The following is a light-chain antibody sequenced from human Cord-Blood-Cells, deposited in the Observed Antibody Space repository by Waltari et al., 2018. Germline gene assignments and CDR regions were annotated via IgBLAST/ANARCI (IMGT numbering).Light chain of an antibody. CDR3: QQSYRTPYT. CDR1: QSISSY. J-gene: IGKJ2*01. CDR2: AAS. V-gene: IGKV1-39*01. Sequence: IQLTQSPSSLSASVVARVPITCRASQSISSYLHWYQQKPGKAPKLLIYAASSLQSGVPSRFSGSGAGTDCTLTISSLQPEDFATYYCQQSYRTPYTFGQGTKLEIK.